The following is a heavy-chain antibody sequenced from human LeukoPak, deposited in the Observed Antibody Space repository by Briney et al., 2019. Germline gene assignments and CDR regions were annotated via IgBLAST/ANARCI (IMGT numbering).Heavy chain of an antibody. J-gene: IGHJ3*02. D-gene: IGHD5-24*01. Sequence: GGSLRLSCAASGFSFSNYGMNWVRQAPGKGLEWVSLISSSNSYIYYADSVKGRFTISRDNAKNSLYLQMNSLRAEDTAVYYCARCRNGYRNDVFDIWGQGTMVTVSS. CDR3: ARCRNGYRNDVFDI. CDR2: ISSSNSYI. CDR1: GFSFSNYG. V-gene: IGHV3-21*01.